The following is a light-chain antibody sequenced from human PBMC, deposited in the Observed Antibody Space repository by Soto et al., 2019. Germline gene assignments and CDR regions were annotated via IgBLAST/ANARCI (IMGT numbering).Light chain of an antibody. CDR3: QHYNNWPRT. CDR2: GES. CDR1: QSVSSN. J-gene: IGKJ1*01. V-gene: IGKV3-15*01. Sequence: EIVMTQSPATLSVSPGERATLSCRASQSVSSNLAWYQQKPGQAPRLLIYGESTRATGIPARFSGSGSGTEFTLTISSLQSEDVAVYYCQHYNNWPRTFGQGTKVEIK.